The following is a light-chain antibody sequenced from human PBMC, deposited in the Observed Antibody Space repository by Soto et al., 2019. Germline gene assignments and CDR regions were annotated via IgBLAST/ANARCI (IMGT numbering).Light chain of an antibody. CDR3: QQYKSYST. Sequence: DIQMTQSPSSVSASVGDRVTITCRASQGISSWLAWYQQKPGKAPKLLIYAASSLQSGVPSRLSGSGSGTEFTLTINNLQPDDLATYICQQYKSYSTFGRGTRLEIK. J-gene: IGKJ5*01. V-gene: IGKV1-12*01. CDR1: QGISSW. CDR2: AAS.